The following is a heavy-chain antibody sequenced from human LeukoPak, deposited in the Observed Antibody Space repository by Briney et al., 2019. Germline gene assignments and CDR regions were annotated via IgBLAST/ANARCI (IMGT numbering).Heavy chain of an antibody. CDR2: IYTSGST. J-gene: IGHJ4*02. Sequence: SQTLSLTCTVSGGSISSGSYCWSWIRQPAGKGLEWIGRIYTSGSTNYNPSLKSRVIISVDPSKNQFSLKLSSVTAADTAVYYCARERWLQLRVPLIDYWGQGTLVTVSS. V-gene: IGHV4-61*02. CDR3: ARERWLQLRVPLIDY. D-gene: IGHD5-24*01. CDR1: GGSISSGSYC.